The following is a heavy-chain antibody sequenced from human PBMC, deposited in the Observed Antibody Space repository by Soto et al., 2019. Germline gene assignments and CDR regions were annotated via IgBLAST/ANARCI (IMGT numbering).Heavy chain of an antibody. J-gene: IGHJ6*02. D-gene: IGHD3-3*01. Sequence: LGESLKISCKGSGYSFTSYWIGWVRQMPGKGLEWMGIIYPGDSDTRYSPSFQGQVTISADKSISTAYLQWSSLKASDTAMYYCARHQDYDFWSGPSSRYYGMDVWGQGTTVTVSS. CDR2: IYPGDSDT. V-gene: IGHV5-51*01. CDR3: ARHQDYDFWSGPSSRYYGMDV. CDR1: GYSFTSYW.